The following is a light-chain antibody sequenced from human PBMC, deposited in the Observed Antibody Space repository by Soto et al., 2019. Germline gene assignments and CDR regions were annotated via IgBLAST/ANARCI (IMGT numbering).Light chain of an antibody. V-gene: IGKV3-11*01. CDR2: DAS. Sequence: EVVLTQSPATLSLSPGERATLSCRASQSVWSYLAWYQHKPGQAPRLLIYDASNRATGIPARFSGSGSGTDFTLTISSLEPEDFAVYYCQQRYKWPPITFGQGTRLEIK. J-gene: IGKJ5*01. CDR3: QQRYKWPPIT. CDR1: QSVWSY.